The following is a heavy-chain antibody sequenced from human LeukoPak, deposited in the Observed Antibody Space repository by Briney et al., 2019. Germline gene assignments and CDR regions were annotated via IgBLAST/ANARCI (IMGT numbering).Heavy chain of an antibody. V-gene: IGHV4-39*07. CDR3: ARRYSGSYSRRNWFDP. D-gene: IGHD1-26*01. J-gene: IGHJ5*02. Sequence: SETLSLTCTVSGGSISTSNYYWGWIRQPPGKGLEWIGNIFYSGSTYYSPSLKSRVTISVDTSKNQFSLKLSSVTAADTAVYYCARRYSGSYSRRNWFDPWGQGTLVTVSS. CDR1: GGSISTSNYY. CDR2: IFYSGST.